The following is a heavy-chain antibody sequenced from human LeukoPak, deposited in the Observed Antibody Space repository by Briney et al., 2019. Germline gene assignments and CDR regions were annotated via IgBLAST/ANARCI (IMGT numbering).Heavy chain of an antibody. D-gene: IGHD2/OR15-2a*01. CDR2: IYYSGST. Sequence: SETLSLTCTVPSGSISSSSYYWGWIRQPPGKGLEWIGSIYYSGSTYYNPSLKGGVTISVDTSKNQFSLNLSSVTAADTAVYYCARRQEDFFPWFDYWGQGTLVTVSS. V-gene: IGHV4-39*01. CDR1: SGSISSSSYY. CDR3: ARRQEDFFPWFDY. J-gene: IGHJ4*02.